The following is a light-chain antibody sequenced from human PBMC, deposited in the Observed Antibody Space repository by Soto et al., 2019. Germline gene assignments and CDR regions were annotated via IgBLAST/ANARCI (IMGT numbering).Light chain of an antibody. CDR2: GAS. J-gene: IGKJ4*01. CDR1: QSVSTN. V-gene: IGKV3-15*01. Sequence: EIVMTQSPATLSVSPGEGATLSCRASQSVSTNLAWYQQNPGQAPRLLIYGASTRATDIPARFSGSGSGTEFTLTISSLQSEDCAVYYCQQYNDWPLTFGGGTKVEIK. CDR3: QQYNDWPLT.